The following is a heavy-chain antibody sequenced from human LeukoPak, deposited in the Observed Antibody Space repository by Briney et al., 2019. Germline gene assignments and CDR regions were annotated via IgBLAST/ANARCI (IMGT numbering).Heavy chain of an antibody. J-gene: IGHJ4*02. CDR2: INQGGSEK. V-gene: IGHV3-7*01. D-gene: IGHD3-22*01. Sequence: QAGGSLRLSCAASGFTFSNYWVSWVRQAPGKGLEWVANINQGGSEKYYVDSVKGRFTISRDNAKNSLYLEMNSLRAEDTAVYYCLRENHDSGWSFDYWGQGTLVTVSS. CDR1: GFTFSNYW. CDR3: LRENHDSGWSFDY.